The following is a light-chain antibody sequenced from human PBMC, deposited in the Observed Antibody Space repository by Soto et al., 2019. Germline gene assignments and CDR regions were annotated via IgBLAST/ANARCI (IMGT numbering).Light chain of an antibody. V-gene: IGLV8-61*01. CDR3: VLYMGSGIDV. J-gene: IGLJ1*01. Sequence: QDVVTQEPSFSVSPGRTVTLTCGLSSGSVSTSYYPSWYQQTPGQAPRTLIYSTNTRSSGVPDRFSGSILGNKAALTITGAQADDESDYYCVLYMGSGIDVFGTGTKLTVL. CDR2: STN. CDR1: SGSVSTSYY.